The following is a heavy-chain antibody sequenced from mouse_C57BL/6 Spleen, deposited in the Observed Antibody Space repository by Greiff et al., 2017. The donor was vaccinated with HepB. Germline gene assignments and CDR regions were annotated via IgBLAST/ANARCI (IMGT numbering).Heavy chain of an antibody. Sequence: QVQLQQPGAELVKPGASVKMSCKASGYTFTSYWITWVKQRPGQGLEWIGDIYPGSGSTNYNEKFKSKATLTVDTSSSTAYMQLSSLTSEDSAVYYCARSSYGYDGFAYWGQGTLVTVSA. J-gene: IGHJ3*01. V-gene: IGHV1-55*01. CDR1: GYTFTSYW. CDR2: IYPGSGST. CDR3: ARSSYGYDGFAY. D-gene: IGHD2-2*01.